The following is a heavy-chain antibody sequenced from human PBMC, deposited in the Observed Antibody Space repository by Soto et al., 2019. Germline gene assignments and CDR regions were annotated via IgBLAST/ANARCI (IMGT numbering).Heavy chain of an antibody. CDR2: IYYSGST. CDR3: ARGPRVVMVRGVTHLDY. Sequence: SETLSLTCTVSGGSISSGGYYWSWTRQHPGKGLEWIGYIYYSGSTYYNPSLKSRVTISVDTSKNQFSLKLSSVTAADTAVYYCARGPRVVMVRGVTHLDYWGQGTLVTVSS. V-gene: IGHV4-31*03. CDR1: GGSISSGGYY. J-gene: IGHJ4*02. D-gene: IGHD3-10*01.